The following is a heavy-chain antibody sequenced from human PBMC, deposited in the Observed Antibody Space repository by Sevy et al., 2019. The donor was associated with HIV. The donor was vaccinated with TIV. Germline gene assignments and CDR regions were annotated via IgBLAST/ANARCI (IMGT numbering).Heavy chain of an antibody. CDR1: GYTLTKLS. CDR3: ATVGLRYYSGSSSYQGDWFDP. D-gene: IGHD2-15*01. CDR2: FDPQDDEI. Sequence: ASVKVSCKVSGYTLTKLSIHWVRQAPGKGLEWLGDFDPQDDEIIHAQRFQGRLTMTEDTSTETAYMELSSLTSEDTAVYYCATVGLRYYSGSSSYQGDWFDPWCQGTLVTVSS. V-gene: IGHV1-24*01. J-gene: IGHJ5*02.